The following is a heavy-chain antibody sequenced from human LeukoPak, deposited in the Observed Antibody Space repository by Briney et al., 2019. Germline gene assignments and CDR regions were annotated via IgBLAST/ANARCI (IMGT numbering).Heavy chain of an antibody. V-gene: IGHV1-46*01. CDR1: GYTFTSYY. Sequence: WASVKVSCKASGYTFTSYYMHWVRQAPGQGLEWMGMIIPSDGYTSYAKQFQGRVTMTRDMSTSTVYMELSSLRSEDTAVYYCARGEPYPPGSYYYYMDVWGQGTMVTVSS. J-gene: IGHJ6*03. D-gene: IGHD1-26*01. CDR2: IIPSDGYT. CDR3: ARGEPYPPGSYYYYMDV.